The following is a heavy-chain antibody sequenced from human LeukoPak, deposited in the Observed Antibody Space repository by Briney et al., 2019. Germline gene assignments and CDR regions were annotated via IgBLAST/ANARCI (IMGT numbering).Heavy chain of an antibody. CDR3: ARFGHSGYADY. CDR2: IIPILGIA. Sequence: ASVKVSCKASGGTFSSYAISWVRQAPGQGLEWMGRIIPILGIANYAQKFQGRVTITADKSTSTAYMELSSLRSKDTAVYYCARFGHSGYADYWGQGTLVTVSS. V-gene: IGHV1-69*04. D-gene: IGHD5-12*01. CDR1: GGTFSSYA. J-gene: IGHJ4*02.